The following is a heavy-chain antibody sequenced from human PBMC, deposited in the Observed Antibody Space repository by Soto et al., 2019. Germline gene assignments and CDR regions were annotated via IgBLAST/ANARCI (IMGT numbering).Heavy chain of an antibody. D-gene: IGHD2-2*01. CDR3: AKKSTDSSGYSDY. V-gene: IGHV3-23*01. J-gene: IGHJ4*02. Sequence: GGSLRLSCATSGFTVSNYAMSWVRQAPGKGLEWVSGISGSVGSSYYADSVKGRFTISRDNSKNTLNLQMDSLRAEDTAVYYCAKKSTDSSGYSDYWGQGTVVTVSS. CDR2: ISGSVGSS. CDR1: GFTVSNYA.